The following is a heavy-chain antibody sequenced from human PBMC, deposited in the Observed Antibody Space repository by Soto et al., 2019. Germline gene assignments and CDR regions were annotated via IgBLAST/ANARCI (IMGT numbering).Heavy chain of an antibody. CDR1: GGTFSSYA. V-gene: IGHV1-69*01. J-gene: IGHJ6*02. CDR2: IIPISGTA. CDR3: ARSQGSSTSLEIYYYYYYGMDV. Sequence: QVQLVQSGAEVKKPGSSVKVSCKASGGTFSSYAISWVRQAPGQGLEWMGGIIPISGTANYAQKFQGRVTITADESTSTAYMELSNLRSEDTDGYYCARSQGSSTSLEIYYYYYYGMDVWGQGTTVTVSS. D-gene: IGHD2-2*01.